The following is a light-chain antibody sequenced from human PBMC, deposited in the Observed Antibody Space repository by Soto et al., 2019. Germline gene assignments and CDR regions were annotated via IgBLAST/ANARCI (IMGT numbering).Light chain of an antibody. V-gene: IGKV3-15*01. CDR1: QSVSSN. Sequence: EVAMTQSPATLSVSLGDRATLSCRASQSVSSNLAWYQQKPGQAPRLLIYGASTRATGIPARFSGSGSGTEFTLTISSLQSEDFAVYSCQQYNNWPLTFGGGTKVDIK. CDR3: QQYNNWPLT. J-gene: IGKJ4*01. CDR2: GAS.